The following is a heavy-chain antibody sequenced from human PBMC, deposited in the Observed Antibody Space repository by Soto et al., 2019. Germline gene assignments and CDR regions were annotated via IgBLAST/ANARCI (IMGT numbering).Heavy chain of an antibody. CDR2: ISGSGGST. CDR3: AKLPLTYYYDSSGYYYFDY. J-gene: IGHJ4*02. CDR1: GFTFSSYA. Sequence: HPGGSLRLSCAASGFTFSSYAMSWVRQAPGKGLEWVSAISGSGGSTYYADSVKGRFTISRDNSKNTLYLQMNSLRAEDTAVYYCAKLPLTYYYDSSGYYYFDYWGQGTLVTVSS. V-gene: IGHV3-23*01. D-gene: IGHD3-22*01.